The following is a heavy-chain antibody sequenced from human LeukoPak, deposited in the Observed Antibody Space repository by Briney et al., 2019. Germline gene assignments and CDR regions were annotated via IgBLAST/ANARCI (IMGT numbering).Heavy chain of an antibody. V-gene: IGHV4-39*06. D-gene: IGHD2-2*01. Sequence: PSETLSLTCTVSGGSISSSSYYWGWIRQPPGKGLEWIGSIYYSGSTYYNPSLKSRVTISVDTSKNQFPLKLSSVTAADTAVYYCARVVPAAVNYFDYWGQGTLVTVSS. J-gene: IGHJ4*02. CDR3: ARVVPAAVNYFDY. CDR1: GGSISSSSYY. CDR2: IYYSGST.